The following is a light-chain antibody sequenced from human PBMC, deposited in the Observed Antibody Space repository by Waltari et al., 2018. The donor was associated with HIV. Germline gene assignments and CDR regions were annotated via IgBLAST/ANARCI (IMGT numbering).Light chain of an antibody. J-gene: IGLJ3*02. CDR2: STT. CDR3: LLYYGGPQV. Sequence: QTVVTQAPSPTVSPGGTVTLTCASSTSEVNSDHYASWLQQRPGQAPRALIHSTTNKLAWTPARFSSSLLAGKAALTLSDVQPADEAEYYCLLYYGGPQVFGGGTKLTVL. V-gene: IGLV7-43*01. CDR1: TSEVNSDHY.